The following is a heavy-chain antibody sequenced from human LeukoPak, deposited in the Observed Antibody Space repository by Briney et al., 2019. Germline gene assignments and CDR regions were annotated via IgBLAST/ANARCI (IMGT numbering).Heavy chain of an antibody. Sequence: GGSLRLSCAASGFTFSSYSMNWVRQAPGKGLEWVSSISSSSSYIYYADSVKGRFTISRDNAQNSLYLQMNSLRDEDTAVYYCARGRLAGYSSSSDFDFWGQGTLVTVSS. CDR2: ISSSSSYI. CDR3: ARGRLAGYSSSSDFDF. CDR1: GFTFSSYS. V-gene: IGHV3-21*01. J-gene: IGHJ4*02. D-gene: IGHD6-13*01.